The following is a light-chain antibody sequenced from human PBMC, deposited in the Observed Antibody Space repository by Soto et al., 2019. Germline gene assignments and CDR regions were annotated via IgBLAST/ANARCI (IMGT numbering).Light chain of an antibody. J-gene: IGLJ1*01. CDR3: TSFTSSSTLYV. V-gene: IGLV2-14*03. CDR1: SSDFGDYNY. CDR2: DVS. Sequence: QSALTQPASVSGSPGQSITISCTGTSSDFGDYNYVSWYQQHPGKAPELMIFDVSHRPSGVSNRFSGSKSGNTASLTISGLQAEDEADYYCTSFTSSSTLYVFGTGTKLTVL.